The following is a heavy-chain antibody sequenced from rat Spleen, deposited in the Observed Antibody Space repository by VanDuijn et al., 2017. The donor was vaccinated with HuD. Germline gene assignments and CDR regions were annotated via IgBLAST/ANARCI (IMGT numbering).Heavy chain of an antibody. D-gene: IGHD1-2*01. J-gene: IGHJ3*01. Sequence: EVQLVESGGGLVQPGRSMKLSCAASGFTFSDYGMAWVLQAPTKGLEWVASISYDGGRTYYRESVKGRFSISRDNAKSTLYLQMDSLRSEDTATYYCARLGTAAIGNWFAHWGQGTLVTVSS. CDR3: ARLGTAAIGNWFAH. CDR1: GFTFSDYG. CDR2: ISYDGGRT. V-gene: IGHV5-20*01.